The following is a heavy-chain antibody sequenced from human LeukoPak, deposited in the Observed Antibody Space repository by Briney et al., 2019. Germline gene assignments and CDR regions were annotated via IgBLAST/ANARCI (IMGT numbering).Heavy chain of an antibody. Sequence: ASVKDACKASGYTFTGHYIHWVRQPPGQGLEWMGWIKPDSGATNYAQKFQGRVTMTRDTSISTAHMELNRLTSDDTAVYYCARPEYRYGYILDYWGQGTLVTVSS. D-gene: IGHD5-18*01. J-gene: IGHJ4*02. V-gene: IGHV1-2*02. CDR3: ARPEYRYGYILDY. CDR1: GYTFTGHY. CDR2: IKPDSGAT.